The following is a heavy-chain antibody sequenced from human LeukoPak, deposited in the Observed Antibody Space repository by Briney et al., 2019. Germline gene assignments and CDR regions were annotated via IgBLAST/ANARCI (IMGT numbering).Heavy chain of an antibody. CDR3: ARVSTDFWSGYLGY. CDR1: GFTFSSYA. J-gene: IGHJ4*02. V-gene: IGHV3-30-3*01. CDR2: ISYDGSNK. D-gene: IGHD3-3*01. Sequence: PGRSLRLSCAASGFTFSSYAMHWVRQAPGKGLEWVAVISYDGSNKYYADSVKGRFTISRDNSKNTLYLQMNSLRAEDTAVYYCARVSTDFWSGYLGYWGQGTLVTVSS.